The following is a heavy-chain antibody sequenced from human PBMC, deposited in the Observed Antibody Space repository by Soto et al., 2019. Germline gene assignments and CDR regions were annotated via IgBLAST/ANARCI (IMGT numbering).Heavy chain of an antibody. CDR3: ARGNTCYGNFDY. CDR2: TSPAGSST. CDR1: GFTATSYW. V-gene: IGHV3-74*01. Sequence: DVQLVESGGGIVQPGGSLRLSCAASGFTATSYWMHWVRQAPGKGLVWVSRTSPAGSSTYYADFVRGRFTISKDTAKNTLYLQINCLGAEDTAVYYSARGNTCYGNFDYWGQGTLVTVSS. D-gene: IGHD2-15*01. J-gene: IGHJ4*02.